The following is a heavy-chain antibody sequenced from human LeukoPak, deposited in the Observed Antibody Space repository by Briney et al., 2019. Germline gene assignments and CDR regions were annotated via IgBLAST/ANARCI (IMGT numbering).Heavy chain of an antibody. D-gene: IGHD2-15*01. V-gene: IGHV3-48*01. CDR3: ARDPEYCSGGSCYPQPF. CDR2: ISSSSSTI. Sequence: GGSLRLSCAASGFTFSSYSMNWIRQAPGKGLEWVSYISSSSSTIYYADSVKGRFTISRDNAKNSLYLQMNSLRAEDTAVYYCARDPEYCSGGSCYPQPFWGQGTLVTVSS. J-gene: IGHJ4*02. CDR1: GFTFSSYS.